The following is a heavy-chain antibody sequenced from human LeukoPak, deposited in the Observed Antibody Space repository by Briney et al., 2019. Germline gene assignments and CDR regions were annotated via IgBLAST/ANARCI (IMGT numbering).Heavy chain of an antibody. D-gene: IGHD3-16*01. CDR2: VYFDGST. CDR3: ARDHYYDGRGRFDP. CDR1: GGSVTSGTYH. V-gene: IGHV4-39*07. Sequence: SETLSLTCSVSGGSVTSGTYHWGWIRQTPGKGLEWIGSVYFDGSTHYNPSLQSRVSISVDTSKNQFSLRLSSVTAADTALYFCARDHYYDGRGRFDPWGQGTLVTVSS. J-gene: IGHJ5*02.